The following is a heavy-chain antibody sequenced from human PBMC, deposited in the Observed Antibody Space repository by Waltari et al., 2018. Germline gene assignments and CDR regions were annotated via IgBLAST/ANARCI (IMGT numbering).Heavy chain of an antibody. CDR2: ISWNSGSI. J-gene: IGHJ3*02. D-gene: IGHD3-22*01. CDR3: AKDINYYDSSGFDAFDI. V-gene: IGHV3-9*01. CDR1: GFTFDDYA. Sequence: EVQLVESGGGLVQPGRSLRLSCAASGFTFDDYAMHWVRQAPGKGLEWVSGISWNSGSIGYADSVKCRFTISRDNAKNYLYLQMNSLRAEDTALYYCAKDINYYDSSGFDAFDIWGQGTMVTVSS.